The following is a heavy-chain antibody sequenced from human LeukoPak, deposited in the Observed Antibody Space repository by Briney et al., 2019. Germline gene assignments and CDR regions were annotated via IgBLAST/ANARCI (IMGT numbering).Heavy chain of an antibody. CDR2: INAGNGNT. Sequence: ASVKVSCKASGYTFTSYAMHWVRQAPGQRLEWMGWINAGNGNTKYSQKFQGRVAITRDTSISTVYMELSRLRSDDTAVYYCARDGGYCSSGTVCYSRAEYYYYGMDVWGQGTTVTVSS. D-gene: IGHD2-2*01. CDR3: ARDGGYCSSGTVCYSRAEYYYYGMDV. CDR1: GYTFTSYA. J-gene: IGHJ6*02. V-gene: IGHV1-3*01.